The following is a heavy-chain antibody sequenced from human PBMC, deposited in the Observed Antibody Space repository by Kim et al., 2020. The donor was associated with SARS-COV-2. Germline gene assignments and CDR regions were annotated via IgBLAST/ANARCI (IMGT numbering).Heavy chain of an antibody. J-gene: IGHJ6*02. CDR1: GFTFSSYE. V-gene: IGHV3-48*03. Sequence: GGSLRLSCAASGFTFSSYEMNWVRQAPGKGLEWVSYISSSGSTIYYADSVKGRFTISRDNAKNSLYLQMNSLRAEDTAVYYCAKFAGYSSSWYGDYYYYGMDVWGQGTTVTVSS. D-gene: IGHD6-13*01. CDR2: ISSSGSTI. CDR3: AKFAGYSSSWYGDYYYYGMDV.